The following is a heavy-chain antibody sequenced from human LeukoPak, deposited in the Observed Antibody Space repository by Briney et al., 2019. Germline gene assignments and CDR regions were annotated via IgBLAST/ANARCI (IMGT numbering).Heavy chain of an antibody. CDR1: GGSISSSSYY. D-gene: IGHD5-12*01. J-gene: IGHJ4*02. V-gene: IGHV4-61*05. Sequence: RTSETLSLTCTVSGGSISSSSYYWGWIRQPPGKGLEWIGYVYYSGSTNYNPSLKSRVTISVDTSKNQFSLKLNSVPAADTAVYYCARVSGYDWESFYDYWGQGTLVTVSS. CDR3: ARVSGYDWESFYDY. CDR2: VYYSGST.